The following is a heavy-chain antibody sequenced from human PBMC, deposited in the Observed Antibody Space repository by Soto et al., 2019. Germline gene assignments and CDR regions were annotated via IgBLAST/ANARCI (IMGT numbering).Heavy chain of an antibody. CDR2: INPKNAAT. Sequence: QVQLVQSGAEVSKSGASVKVSCKSSGYTFSDYFIQWLRQAPGQGLEWVALINPKNAATNYAKKFQDRVNVTCDPSFSTAYLGLTRLRSDDTALYYCARIKWGLDYYSGMVVWGQGTAVSVSS. CDR3: ARIKWGLDYYSGMVV. D-gene: IGHD1-26*01. V-gene: IGHV1-2*02. CDR1: GYTFSDYF. J-gene: IGHJ6*02.